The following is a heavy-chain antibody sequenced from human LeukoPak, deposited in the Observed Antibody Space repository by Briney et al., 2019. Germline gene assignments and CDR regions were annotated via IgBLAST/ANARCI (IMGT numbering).Heavy chain of an antibody. Sequence: SQTLSLTCAISGDSVSSNSAAWNWIRQSPSRGLEWLGRTYYRSKWYNDYAVSVKSRITINPDTSKNQFSLQLNSVTPEDTAVYYCAREVMTIRYSSSWYDRHSFDYWGQGTLVTVSS. CDR3: AREVMTIRYSSSWYDRHSFDY. CDR2: TYYRSKWYN. V-gene: IGHV6-1*01. D-gene: IGHD6-13*01. CDR1: GDSVSSNSAA. J-gene: IGHJ4*02.